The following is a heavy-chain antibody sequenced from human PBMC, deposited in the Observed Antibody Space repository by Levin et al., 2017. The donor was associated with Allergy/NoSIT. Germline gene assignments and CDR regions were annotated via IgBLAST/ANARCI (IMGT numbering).Heavy chain of an antibody. Sequence: GGSLRLSCAASGFTFSDYYMTWIRRAPGKGLEWVSYISGSGTIIYYGDAVKGRFTNSRDNAESSLYLQMNSLSAEDTAVYYCARVTRCGGDCFFLDFWGQGALVTVSS. CDR2: ISGSGTII. D-gene: IGHD2-21*02. J-gene: IGHJ4*02. CDR1: GFTFSDYY. CDR3: ARVTRCGGDCFFLDF. V-gene: IGHV3-11*01.